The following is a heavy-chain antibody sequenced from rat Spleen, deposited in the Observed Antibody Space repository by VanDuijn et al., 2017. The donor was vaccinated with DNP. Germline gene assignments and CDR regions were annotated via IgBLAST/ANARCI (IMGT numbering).Heavy chain of an antibody. CDR3: ARHGRRVFDY. CDR1: GFTFSSYW. Sequence: EVQLVETGGGLVQPGRSLKLSCVASGFTFSSYWMYWIRQAPEKGLEWVAYINPDGGSTHYRDSVKGRFTISRDNAKSSLYLQMNSLKSEDTATYYCARHGRRVFDYWGQGVMVTVSS. V-gene: IGHV5-58*01. D-gene: IGHD1-11*01. J-gene: IGHJ2*01. CDR2: INPDGGST.